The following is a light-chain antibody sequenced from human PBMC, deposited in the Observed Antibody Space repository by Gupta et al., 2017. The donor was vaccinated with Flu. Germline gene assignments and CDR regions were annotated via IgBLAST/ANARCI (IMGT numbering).Light chain of an antibody. J-gene: IGKJ3*01. Sequence: IVSMQFPATLSLTPEERATLPGRASQSVTSNDLAWYQQKVGQAPRLLVYGASNRATGIPARFTGSGSGTDFTLTITRLEPEDFAVYYCQLYDSSPTFTFGPGTKVDIK. CDR2: GAS. V-gene: IGKV3-20*01. CDR1: QSVTSND. CDR3: QLYDSSPTFT.